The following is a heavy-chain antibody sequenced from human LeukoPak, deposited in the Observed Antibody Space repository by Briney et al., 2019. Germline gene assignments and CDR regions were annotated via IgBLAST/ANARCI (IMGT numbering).Heavy chain of an antibody. CDR2: IYHSGST. J-gene: IGHJ4*02. D-gene: IGHD3-22*01. Sequence: SSETLSLTCAVSGGSISSSNWWSWVRQPPGKGLEWIGEIYHSGSTNYNPSLKSRVTISVDKSKNQFSLKLSSVTAADAAVYYCASVYDSSGFYPFWGQGTLVTVSS. CDR1: GGSISSSNW. V-gene: IGHV4-4*02. CDR3: ASVYDSSGFYPF.